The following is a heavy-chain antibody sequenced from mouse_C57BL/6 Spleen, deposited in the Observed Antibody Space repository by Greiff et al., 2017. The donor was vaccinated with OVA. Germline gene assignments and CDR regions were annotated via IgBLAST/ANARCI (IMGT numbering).Heavy chain of an antibody. J-gene: IGHJ4*01. CDR2: INPSNGGT. CDR1: GYTFTSYW. D-gene: IGHD2-1*01. Sequence: QVQLQQPGTELVKPGASVKLSCKASGYTFTSYWMHWVKQRPGQGLEWIGNINPSNGGTNYNEKFKSKATLTVDTSSSTAYMQLSSLTSEDSAVYDCARKEIYYGNVYAMDYWGQGTSVTVSS. CDR3: ARKEIYYGNVYAMDY. V-gene: IGHV1-53*01.